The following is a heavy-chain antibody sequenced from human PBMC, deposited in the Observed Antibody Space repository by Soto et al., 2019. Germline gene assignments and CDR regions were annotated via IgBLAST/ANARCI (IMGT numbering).Heavy chain of an antibody. CDR1: GGTFTTYD. CDR2: IIPLFDAT. V-gene: IGHV1-69*06. J-gene: IGHJ4*02. D-gene: IGHD6-19*01. Sequence: QVQLVQSGAEVRKPGSSVKVSCKASGGTFTTYDISWVRQAPGQGLEWMGGIIPLFDATKYAQKFKGRVTIPADKSTGTAYMELSSLRSEDTAMYYCARDRSSSWYNGTFYFDPWGQGSLVTVSS. CDR3: ARDRSSSWYNGTFYFDP.